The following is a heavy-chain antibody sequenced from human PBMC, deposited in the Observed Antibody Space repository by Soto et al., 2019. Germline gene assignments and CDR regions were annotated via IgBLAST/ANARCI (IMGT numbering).Heavy chain of an antibody. CDR2: IYHSGTT. D-gene: IGHD1-26*01. Sequence: QLQLQESRAGLVKTSEPLSLTCSISSVSISSTCCYWGWLSQPLGKGLEWIGSIYHSGTTFYNPSLKSPVTISGDTDKNQFSLKGGSLTAADTAVYCCARQRWEQPKWFDHWGQGTLVIVSS. CDR1: SVSISSTCCY. J-gene: IGHJ5*02. V-gene: IGHV4-39*01. CDR3: ARQRWEQPKWFDH.